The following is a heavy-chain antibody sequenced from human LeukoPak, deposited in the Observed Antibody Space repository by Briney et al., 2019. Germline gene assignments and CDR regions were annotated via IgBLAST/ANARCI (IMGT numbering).Heavy chain of an antibody. Sequence: GGSLRLSCAASGFTFDDYAMHWVRHAPGKGLEWVSGISWNSGSIGYADSVKGRFTISRDNAKNSLYLQMNSLRAEDMALYYCAKDISRDYYDSSGYYDYWGQGTLVTVSS. V-gene: IGHV3-9*03. CDR3: AKDISRDYYDSSGYYDY. J-gene: IGHJ4*02. D-gene: IGHD3-22*01. CDR1: GFTFDDYA. CDR2: ISWNSGSI.